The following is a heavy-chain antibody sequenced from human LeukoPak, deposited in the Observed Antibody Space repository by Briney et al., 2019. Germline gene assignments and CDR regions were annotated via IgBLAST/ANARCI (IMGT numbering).Heavy chain of an antibody. CDR1: GGSISSYY. CDR2: IYYSGST. CDR3: ASEDSSGYYYLY. V-gene: IGHV4-59*01. D-gene: IGHD3-22*01. J-gene: IGHJ4*02. Sequence: SETLSLTCTVSGGSISSYYWSWIRQPPGKGLEWIGYIYYSGSTNYNPSLKSRVTISVDTSKNQFSLKLSSVTAADTAVYYCASEDSSGYYYLYWGQGTLVTVSS.